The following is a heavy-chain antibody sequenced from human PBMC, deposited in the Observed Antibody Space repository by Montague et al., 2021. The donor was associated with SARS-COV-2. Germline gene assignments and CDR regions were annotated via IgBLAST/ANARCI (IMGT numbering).Heavy chain of an antibody. CDR2: ISYDGSNK. J-gene: IGHJ4*02. V-gene: IGHV3-30*04. Sequence: SLRLSCAASGFTFNSYTMHWVRQAPGKDLEWVAVISYDGSNKYYADSVKGRFTISRGNSKNTLFLQMNSLRAEDTAVYYCASDLESVLLWSPVLDYWGQGTLVTVSS. D-gene: IGHD3-10*01. CDR3: ASDLESVLLWSPVLDY. CDR1: GFTFNSYT.